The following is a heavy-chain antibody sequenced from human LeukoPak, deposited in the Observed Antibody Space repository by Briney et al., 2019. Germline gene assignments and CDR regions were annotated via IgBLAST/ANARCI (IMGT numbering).Heavy chain of an antibody. CDR3: ARARVGYCSSTSCWGPYYFDY. D-gene: IGHD2-2*01. J-gene: IGHJ4*02. CDR2: INPNSGGT. CDR1: GYTFTAYY. V-gene: IGHV1-2*02. Sequence: GASVKVSCTASGYTFTAYYMHWVRQAPGQGLEWMGWINPNSGGTNYAQKFQGRVTMTRDTSISTAYMELSRLRSDDTAVYYCARARVGYCSSTSCWGPYYFDYWGQGTLVTVSS.